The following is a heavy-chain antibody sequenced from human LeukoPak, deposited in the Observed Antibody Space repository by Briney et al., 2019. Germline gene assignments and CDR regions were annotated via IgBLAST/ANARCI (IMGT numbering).Heavy chain of an antibody. CDR3: ARALPSPLYSGSYADAFDI. CDR1: GFTFSSYS. Sequence: GGSLRLSCAASGFTFSSYSMNWVRQAPGKGLEWVSSISSSSSYIYYADSVKGRFTISRNNAKNSLYLQMNSLRAEDTAVYYCARALPSPLYSGSYADAFDIWGQGTMVTVSS. J-gene: IGHJ3*02. CDR2: ISSSSSYI. V-gene: IGHV3-21*01. D-gene: IGHD1-26*01.